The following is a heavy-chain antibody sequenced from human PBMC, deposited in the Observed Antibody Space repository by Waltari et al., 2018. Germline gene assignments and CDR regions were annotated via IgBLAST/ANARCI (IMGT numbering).Heavy chain of an antibody. CDR3: ARSRLWRGLDAFDL. Sequence: QVQFQQWGAGLLKPSETLSLPCVFHTGSFSGHFWSWLRLTPGKGLEWIGEINDSGFTNYNPSLESRVTLSVDKSKIHFSLNLTSVTAADTSVYYCARSRLWRGLDAFDLWGQGTVVTVSS. D-gene: IGHD3-10*01. V-gene: IGHV4-34*01. J-gene: IGHJ3*01. CDR1: TGSFSGHF. CDR2: INDSGFT.